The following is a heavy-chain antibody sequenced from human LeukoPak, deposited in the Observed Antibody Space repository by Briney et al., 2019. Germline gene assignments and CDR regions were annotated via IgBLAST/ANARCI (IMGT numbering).Heavy chain of an antibody. V-gene: IGHV3-7*01. J-gene: IGHJ4*02. D-gene: IGHD3-10*01. CDR3: ARDGGRFGDYEY. CDR2: IKKDGSEK. CDR1: GFTFSAYW. Sequence: PGGSLRLSCAASGFTFSAYWMTWVRQAPGKGLEWVANIKKDGSEKYYVDSVKGRFTISRDNAKNSLYLQMNSLRVEDTAVYYCARDGGRFGDYEYWGQGTLVTVSS.